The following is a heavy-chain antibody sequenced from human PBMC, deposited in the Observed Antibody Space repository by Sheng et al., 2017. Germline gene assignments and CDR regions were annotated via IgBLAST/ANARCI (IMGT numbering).Heavy chain of an antibody. J-gene: IGHJ3*02. CDR3: ARDSTRGADTAAPFGAFDI. Sequence: EVQLVESGGGLVQPGGSLRLSCAASGFTFSSYEMNWVRQAPGKGLEXVSYISSSGSTIYYADSVKGRFTISRDNAKNSLYLQMNSLRAEDTAVYYCARDSTRGADTAAPFGAFDIWGQGTMVTVSS. CDR1: GFTFSSYE. CDR2: ISSSGSTI. V-gene: IGHV3-48*03. D-gene: IGHD5-18*01.